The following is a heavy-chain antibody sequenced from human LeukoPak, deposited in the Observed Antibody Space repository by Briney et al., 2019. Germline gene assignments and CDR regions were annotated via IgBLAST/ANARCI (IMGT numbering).Heavy chain of an antibody. CDR3: AKGVYTMRY. CDR2: IWYDGSNK. D-gene: IGHD3-22*01. V-gene: IGHV3-33*06. Sequence: AGGSLRLSCAASGFTFSSYGMHWVRQAPGKGLEWVAVIWYDGSNKYYADSVKGRFTISRDNSKNTLYLQMNSRRAEDTAVYYCAKGVYTMRYWGQGTLVTVSS. CDR1: GFTFSSYG. J-gene: IGHJ4*02.